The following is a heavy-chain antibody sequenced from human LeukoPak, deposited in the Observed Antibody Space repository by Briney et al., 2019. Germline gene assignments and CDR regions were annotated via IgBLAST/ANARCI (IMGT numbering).Heavy chain of an antibody. V-gene: IGHV3-23*01. Sequence: GGSLRLSCAASGFTFSSYGMNCVRQAPGKGLEWVSGISPSGGITYYTDSVKGRFTISRDNSKNTQSLQMNSLRAEDTAVYYCAKDDDWGRYKHWGQGTLVTVSS. J-gene: IGHJ1*01. CDR1: GFTFSSYG. CDR3: AKDDDWGRYKH. D-gene: IGHD3-16*01. CDR2: ISPSGGIT.